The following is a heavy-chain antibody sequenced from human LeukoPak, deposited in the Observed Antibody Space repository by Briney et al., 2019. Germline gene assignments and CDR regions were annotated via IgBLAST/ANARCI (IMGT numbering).Heavy chain of an antibody. D-gene: IGHD1-26*01. J-gene: IGHJ4*02. V-gene: IGHV3-11*05. CDR3: ARVSGSYVFDY. CDR2: ITGSTSFT. Sequence: GGSLRLSCAASGFTFSDYYMSWIRQAPGKGLEWVSYITGSTSFTNYADSVKGRFTISRDNAKNSLYLQINSLRAEDMAVYYCARVSGSYVFDYWGQGALVTVSS. CDR1: GFTFSDYY.